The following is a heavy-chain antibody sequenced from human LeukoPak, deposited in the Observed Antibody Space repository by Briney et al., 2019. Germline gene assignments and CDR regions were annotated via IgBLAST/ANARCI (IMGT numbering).Heavy chain of an antibody. V-gene: IGHV4-59*01. CDR2: IYYSGST. J-gene: IGHJ3*02. D-gene: IGHD3-9*01. Sequence: SETLSLTCTVSGGSISSYYWSWIRQPPGKGLEWIGCIYYSGSTNYNPSLKSRVTISVDTSKNQFSLKLSSVTAADTAVYYRARVGDILTGYIDAFDIWGQGTMVTVSS. CDR3: ARVGDILTGYIDAFDI. CDR1: GGSISSYY.